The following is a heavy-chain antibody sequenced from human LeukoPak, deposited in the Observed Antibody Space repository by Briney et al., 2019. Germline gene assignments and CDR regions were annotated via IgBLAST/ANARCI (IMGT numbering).Heavy chain of an antibody. Sequence: SETLSLTCTVSGGSISSSSYYWGWIRQPPGKGLEWIGSIYYSGSTYYNPSLKSRVTISVDTSKNQFSLKLSSVTAADTAVYYCARGLGFGELLVWGQGTLVTVSS. J-gene: IGHJ4*02. CDR1: GGSISSSSYY. CDR2: IYYSGST. D-gene: IGHD3-10*01. CDR3: ARGLGFGELLV. V-gene: IGHV4-39*07.